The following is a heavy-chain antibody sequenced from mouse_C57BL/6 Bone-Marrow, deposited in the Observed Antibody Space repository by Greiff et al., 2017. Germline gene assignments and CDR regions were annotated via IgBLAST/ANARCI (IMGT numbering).Heavy chain of an antibody. Sequence: QVQLQQSGAELVRPGASVTLSCKASGYTFTDYEMHWVKQTPVHGLEWIGAIDPETGGTAYNQKFKGKAILTADKSSRTAYMELRSLTSEDSAVYYCTRGYYYYVSPWFAYWGQGTLVTVSA. CDR3: TRGYYYYVSPWFAY. CDR1: GYTFTDYE. V-gene: IGHV1-15*01. J-gene: IGHJ3*01. CDR2: IDPETGGT. D-gene: IGHD1-1*01.